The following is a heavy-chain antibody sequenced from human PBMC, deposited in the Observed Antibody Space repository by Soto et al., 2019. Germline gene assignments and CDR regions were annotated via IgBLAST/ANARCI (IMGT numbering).Heavy chain of an antibody. V-gene: IGHV3-23*01. CDR2: ISAGGGST. J-gene: IGHJ3*02. CDR1: GLTFSSYD. Sequence: GGSLRLSCAASGLTFSSYDMSWVRQAPGKGLEWVSTISAGGGSTDHADSVQGRFTISRDNSKNTVYLQMNSLRAEDTAVYFCAKDARLLTDAFDIWGQGTMVTVSS. CDR3: AKDARLLTDAFDI. D-gene: IGHD5-12*01.